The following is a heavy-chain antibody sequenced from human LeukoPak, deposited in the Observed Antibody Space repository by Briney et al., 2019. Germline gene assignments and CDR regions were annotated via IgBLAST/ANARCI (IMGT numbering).Heavy chain of an antibody. D-gene: IGHD3-10*01. V-gene: IGHV3-23*01. CDR1: GFTFSSYA. CDR2: ISGSGGST. J-gene: IGHJ5*02. CDR3: AKNMVRGVIPAVGRPINWLDP. Sequence: PGGSLRLSCAASGFTFSSYAMSWVRQAPGKGLEWVSAISGSGGSTYYADSVKGRFTISRDNSKNTLYLQMNSLRAEDTAVYYCAKNMVRGVIPAVGRPINWLDPWGQGTLVTVSS.